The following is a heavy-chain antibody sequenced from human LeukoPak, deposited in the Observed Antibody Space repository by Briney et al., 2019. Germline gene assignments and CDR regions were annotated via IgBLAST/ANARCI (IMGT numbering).Heavy chain of an antibody. CDR1: GDSISSGSYY. Sequence: SETLSLTCTVSGDSISSGSYYWSWIRQPAGKGLEWIGRMYTSGSTNYNPSLKSRVTISVDTSKNQFSLKLSSVTAADTAVYYCARVSRDAFDIWGQGTMVTVSS. CDR3: ARVSRDAFDI. CDR2: MYTSGST. V-gene: IGHV4-61*02. J-gene: IGHJ3*02.